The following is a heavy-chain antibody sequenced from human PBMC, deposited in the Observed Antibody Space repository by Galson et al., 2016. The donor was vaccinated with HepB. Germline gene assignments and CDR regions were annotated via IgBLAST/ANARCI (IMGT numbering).Heavy chain of an antibody. J-gene: IGHJ1*01. CDR1: GYSFTSHA. CDR2: INTKTGDQ. Sequence: SVKVSCKASGYSFTSHAMNWVRQAPGQGLEWMGWINTKTGDQAYAPGFTGRLVFSLDTPVSTAYLQISSRKAEDTSVYYCARDWGGQYLGKWGQGTLVTVSS. D-gene: IGHD2-2*01. V-gene: IGHV7-4-1*02. CDR3: ARDWGGQYLGK.